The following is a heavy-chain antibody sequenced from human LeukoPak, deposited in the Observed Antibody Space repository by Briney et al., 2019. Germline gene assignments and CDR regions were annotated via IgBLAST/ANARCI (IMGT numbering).Heavy chain of an antibody. D-gene: IGHD6-13*01. CDR3: ARVGLRAAGPGGWFDP. Sequence: GASVKVSCKASGYTFTSYAMNWVRQAPGQGLEWMGWINTNTGNPTYAQGFTGRFVFSLDTSVSTAYLQISSLKAEDTAVYYCARVGLRAAGPGGWFDPWGQGTLVTVSS. CDR2: INTNTGNP. J-gene: IGHJ5*02. V-gene: IGHV7-4-1*02. CDR1: GYTFTSYA.